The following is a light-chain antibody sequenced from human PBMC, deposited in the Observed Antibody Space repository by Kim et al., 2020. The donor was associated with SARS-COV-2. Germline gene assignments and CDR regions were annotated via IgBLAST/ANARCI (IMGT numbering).Light chain of an antibody. CDR2: AAS. CDR3: LQDYEYPYT. J-gene: IGKJ2*01. Sequence: SAPVGDRVNITGRASHAIRSDLSWYQQKPGKAPRLLIYAASDLQSGVPARFSGSFSGPDFTLTVTSLQPEDFATYYCLQDYEYPYTFGQGTKLEIK. V-gene: IGKV1-6*01. CDR1: HAIRSD.